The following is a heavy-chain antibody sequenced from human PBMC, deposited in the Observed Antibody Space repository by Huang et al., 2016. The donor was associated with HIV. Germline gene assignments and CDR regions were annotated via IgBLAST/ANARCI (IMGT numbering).Heavy chain of an antibody. CDR3: AREQQLGLALYSSNSILDY. D-gene: IGHD6-13*01. J-gene: IGHJ4*02. V-gene: IGHV4-59*11. Sequence: QVQLQESGPGLVKPSETLSLTCTVSGGFISSHYWSWIRQSPGKGLEWIGSIFYSGYTNCNPSLKSRVTISVDTSKNQFSLELNSVTAADTAVYFCAREQQLGLALYSSNSILDYWGQGTLVTVSS. CDR1: GGFISSHY. CDR2: IFYSGYT.